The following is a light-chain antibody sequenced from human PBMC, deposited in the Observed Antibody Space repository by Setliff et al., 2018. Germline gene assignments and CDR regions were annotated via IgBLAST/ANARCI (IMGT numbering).Light chain of an antibody. CDR3: SLYSGSNNFF. J-gene: IGLJ1*01. V-gene: IGLV2-8*01. CDR1: GGLVGGYNY. CDR2: EVT. Sequence: QSVLTQPPSASGSPGQSDTISCTGTGGLVGGYNYVSWYQQHPGKAPKLIIYEVTKRPSGVPDRFSGSNSGNTASLTVSGLQAEDEADYYCSLYSGSNNFFFGSGTKVTVL.